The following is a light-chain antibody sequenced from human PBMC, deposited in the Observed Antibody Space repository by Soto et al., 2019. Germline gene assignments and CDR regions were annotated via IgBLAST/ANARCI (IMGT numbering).Light chain of an antibody. J-gene: IGLJ1*01. CDR2: AND. CDR1: SSNIGAGYD. Sequence: QSVLTQPPSVSGAPGQRVTIPCTGSSSNIGAGYDVHWYQQLPGTAPKLFIYANDNRPSGVPDRFSGSKSGTSASLAITGLQAEDEADYYCQSYDSSLSGYVFGTGNKLTVL. CDR3: QSYDSSLSGYV. V-gene: IGLV1-40*01.